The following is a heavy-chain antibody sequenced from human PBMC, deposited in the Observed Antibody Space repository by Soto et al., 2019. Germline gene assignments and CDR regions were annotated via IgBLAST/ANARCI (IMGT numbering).Heavy chain of an antibody. V-gene: IGHV3-23*01. Sequence: EVQLLESGGGLVQPGGSLRLSCAAAGFTFSIYAMSWVRQAPGKGLAWVSAISGSGGSTYYADSVKGRFTISRDNSKNTLYLQMNSLRADETAVYYCAKATRGGAATLIRDYWGQGTLVTVSS. CDR3: AKATRGGAATLIRDY. J-gene: IGHJ4*02. D-gene: IGHD6-13*01. CDR1: GFTFSIYA. CDR2: ISGSGGST.